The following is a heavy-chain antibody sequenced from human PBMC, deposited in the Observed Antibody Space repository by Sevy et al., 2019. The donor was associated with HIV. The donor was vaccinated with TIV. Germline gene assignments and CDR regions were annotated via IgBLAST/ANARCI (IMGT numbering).Heavy chain of an antibody. J-gene: IGHJ4*02. D-gene: IGHD6-19*01. CDR2: INYSGNT. CDR1: GASISDSGYY. V-gene: IGHV4-39*01. Sequence: SETQSLTCTVSGASISDSGYYWGWIRQPPGKGLEWIASINYSGNTFYNPSLKSRVTISADMSKNQLSVQLNSVTAADTGIYYCVGQMLTYSSGWSYYDYWGQGTVVTVSS. CDR3: VGQMLTYSSGWSYYDY.